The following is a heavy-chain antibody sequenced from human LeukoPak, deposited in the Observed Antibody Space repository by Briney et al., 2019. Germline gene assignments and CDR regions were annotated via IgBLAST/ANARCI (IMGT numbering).Heavy chain of an antibody. CDR1: GGTFSSYA. CDR3: ARDPAATAGVAAAGSYYSDC. D-gene: IGHD6-13*01. CDR2: IIPILDIA. J-gene: IGHJ4*02. Sequence: GSSVKVSCKASGGTFSSYAISWVRQAPGQGLEWMGRIIPILDIANYAQKFQGRVTITADKSTSTAYMELSSLRSEDTAVYYCARDPAATAGVAAAGSYYSDCWGQGTLVTVSS. V-gene: IGHV1-69*04.